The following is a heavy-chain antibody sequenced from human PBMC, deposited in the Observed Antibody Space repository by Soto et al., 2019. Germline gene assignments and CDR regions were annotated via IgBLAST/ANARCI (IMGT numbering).Heavy chain of an antibody. CDR2: MNPNSGNT. CDR3: AILGGLGYCSSTSCGHYYGMDV. CDR1: GYTFTSYD. V-gene: IGHV1-8*01. Sequence: ASVKVSCKASGYTFTSYDINWVRQATGQGLEWMGWMNPNSGNTGYAQKFQGRVTMTRNTSISTAYMELSSLRSEDTAVYYCAILGGLGYCSSTSCGHYYGMDVWGQGTTVTVSS. D-gene: IGHD2-2*01. J-gene: IGHJ6*02.